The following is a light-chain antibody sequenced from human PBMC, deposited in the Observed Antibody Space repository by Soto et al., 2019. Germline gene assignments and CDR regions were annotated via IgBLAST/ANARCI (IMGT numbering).Light chain of an antibody. CDR2: GNS. V-gene: IGLV1-40*01. Sequence: QSVLTQPPSVSGAPGQRVTISCNGSSSNIGAGYDVHWYQQLPGTAPKLLIYGNSNRPSGVPDRFSGSKSGTSASLAITGLQAEDEADYYGQSYDSSLSGWVFGGGTKVTVL. CDR1: SSNIGAGYD. CDR3: QSYDSSLSGWV. J-gene: IGLJ3*02.